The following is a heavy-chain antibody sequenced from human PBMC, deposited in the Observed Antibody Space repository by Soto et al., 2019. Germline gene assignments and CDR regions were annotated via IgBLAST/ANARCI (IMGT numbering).Heavy chain of an antibody. CDR1: GFTFSSYA. D-gene: IGHD6-13*01. CDR2: ISGSGGST. V-gene: IGHV3-23*01. Sequence: GGSLRLSCAASGFTFSSYAMSWVRQAPGKGLEWVSAISGSGGSTYYADSVKGRFTISRDNSKNTLYLQMNSLRAEDTAVYYCAKDSKAGFIAAAGEFDYWGQGTLVTVSS. J-gene: IGHJ4*02. CDR3: AKDSKAGFIAAAGEFDY.